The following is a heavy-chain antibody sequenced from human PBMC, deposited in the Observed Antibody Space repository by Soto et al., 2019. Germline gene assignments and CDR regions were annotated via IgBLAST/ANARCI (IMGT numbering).Heavy chain of an antibody. CDR2: IMPIFGTA. D-gene: IGHD2-15*01. J-gene: IGHJ4*02. Sequence: QVQLVQSGAEVKKPGSSVKVSCKASGGTFSSYAISWVRQAPGQGLEWMGGIMPIFGTANYAQKFQGRVTITADESTSTAYMEPSSLRSEDTAVYYCARETPCSGGSCQAFDYWGQGTLVTVSS. CDR1: GGTFSSYA. CDR3: ARETPCSGGSCQAFDY. V-gene: IGHV1-69*01.